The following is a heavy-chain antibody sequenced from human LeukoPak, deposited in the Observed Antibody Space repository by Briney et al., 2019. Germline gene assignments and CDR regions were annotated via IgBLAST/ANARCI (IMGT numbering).Heavy chain of an antibody. CDR3: SGGGSRKNLLGMDV. V-gene: IGHV4-59*07. J-gene: IGHJ6*02. D-gene: IGHD3-10*01. CDR2: IYYSGST. Sequence: SDTLSLTCTVSGGSISSYYLRWIRQPPGQGLEWIGYIYYSGSTNYNPSLNSRGTISVKPANIHSALMQSSVTASDNAVYYCSGGGSRKNLLGMDVWGQGAKATVSS. CDR1: GGSISSYY.